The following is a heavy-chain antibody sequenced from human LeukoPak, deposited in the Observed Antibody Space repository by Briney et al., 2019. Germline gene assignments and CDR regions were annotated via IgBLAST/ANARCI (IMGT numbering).Heavy chain of an antibody. V-gene: IGHV4-39*02. CDR1: GGSISSYY. J-gene: IGHJ4*02. CDR3: ARETYYDSWSGSEY. Sequence: SETLSLTGTVSGGSISSYYWGWIRQPPGKGLEWIGSIYYSGSTYYNPSHKSRVTISVDTSKNQFSLKLSPVTAADTAVYYCARETYYDSWSGSEYWGQGTLVTVSS. D-gene: IGHD3-3*01. CDR2: IYYSGST.